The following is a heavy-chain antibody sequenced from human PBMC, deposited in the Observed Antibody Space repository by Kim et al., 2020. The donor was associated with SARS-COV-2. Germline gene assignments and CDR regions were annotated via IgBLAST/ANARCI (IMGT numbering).Heavy chain of an antibody. CDR3: ARDYRGGYGRYFDY. CDR2: IYSSGST. V-gene: IGHV4-4*07. J-gene: IGHJ4*02. CDR1: SGSITSYY. Sequence: SETLSLTCTVSSGSITSYYWSWIRQPAGKGLELIGRIYSSGSTTYNPSLKSRVIMSLDTSKNQFSLKLSSVTAADTAVYSCARDYRGGYGRYFDYWGQGTLVTVSS. D-gene: IGHD5-12*01.